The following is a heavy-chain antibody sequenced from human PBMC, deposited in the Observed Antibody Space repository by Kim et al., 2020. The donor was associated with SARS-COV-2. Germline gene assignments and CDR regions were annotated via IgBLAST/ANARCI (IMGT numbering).Heavy chain of an antibody. J-gene: IGHJ4*02. Sequence: VKGRFTISRDNSKNTLYLQMNSLRAEDTAVYYCAKDNLRHYYDSSGYFDYWGQGTLVTVSS. CDR3: AKDNLRHYYDSSGYFDY. V-gene: IGHV3-30*02. D-gene: IGHD3-22*01.